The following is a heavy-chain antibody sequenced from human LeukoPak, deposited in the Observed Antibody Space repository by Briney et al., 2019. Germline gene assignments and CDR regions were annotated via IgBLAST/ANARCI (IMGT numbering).Heavy chain of an antibody. V-gene: IGHV1-2*02. CDR1: GYTFTGYY. CDR3: ARVAGNSRDIVVVPAAIGYYYYMDV. J-gene: IGHJ6*03. D-gene: IGHD2-2*01. CDR2: INPNSGGT. Sequence: GASVKVSCKASGYTFTGYYMHWVRQAPGQGLEWMGWINPNSGGTNYAQKFQGRVTMTRDTSISTAYMELSRLRSDDTAVYYCARVAGNSRDIVVVPAAIGYYYYMDVWGKGTTVTVSS.